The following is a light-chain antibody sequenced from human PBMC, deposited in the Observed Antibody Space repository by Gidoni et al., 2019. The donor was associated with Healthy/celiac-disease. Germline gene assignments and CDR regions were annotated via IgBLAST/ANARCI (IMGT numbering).Light chain of an antibody. CDR3: QQYNSYSPWT. Sequence: DIQMTQSPSTLSASVGDRVTITCRASQSISSWLAWYKQKPGKAPKLLIYDASSLESGVPSRFSGSGSGTEFTLTISSLQPDDFATYYCQQYNSYSPWTFGQGTKVEIK. CDR1: QSISSW. CDR2: DAS. V-gene: IGKV1-5*01. J-gene: IGKJ1*01.